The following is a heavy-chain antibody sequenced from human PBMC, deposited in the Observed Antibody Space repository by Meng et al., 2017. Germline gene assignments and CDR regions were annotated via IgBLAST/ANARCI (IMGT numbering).Heavy chain of an antibody. D-gene: IGHD6-6*01. CDR1: GGSFSGYY. CDR3: ARRGIAARPFYY. Sequence: QAVDDGRWQVSVPLSLPWPVFGGSFSGYYWSWIRQPPGKGLEWIGEINHSGSTNYNPSLKSRVTISVDTSKNQFSLKLSSVTAADTAVYYCARRGIAARPFYYWGQGTLVTVSS. CDR2: INHSGST. V-gene: IGHV4-34*01. J-gene: IGHJ4*02.